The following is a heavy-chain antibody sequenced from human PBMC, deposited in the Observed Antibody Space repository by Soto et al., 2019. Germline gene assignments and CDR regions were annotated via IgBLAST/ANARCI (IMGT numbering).Heavy chain of an antibody. J-gene: IGHJ6*02. CDR2: IIPIFGTA. CDR1: GGTFSSYA. D-gene: IGHD3-10*01. Sequence: GASVKVSCKASGGTFSSYAISWVRQAPGQGLEWMGGIIPIFGTANYAQKFQGRVTITADESTSTAYMELSSLRSEDTAVYYCARGDYGSGSYSYYYGMDVWGQGTTVTVSS. V-gene: IGHV1-69*13. CDR3: ARGDYGSGSYSYYYGMDV.